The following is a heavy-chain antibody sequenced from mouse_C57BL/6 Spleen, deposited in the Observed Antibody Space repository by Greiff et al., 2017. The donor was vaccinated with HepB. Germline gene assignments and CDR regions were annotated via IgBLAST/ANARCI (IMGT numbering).Heavy chain of an antibody. CDR3: ATGSGSSWDFDY. D-gene: IGHD1-1*01. CDR1: GFTFSDYG. J-gene: IGHJ2*01. CDR2: ISSGSSTI. V-gene: IGHV5-17*01. Sequence: EVKLVESGGGLVKPGGSLKLSCAASGFTFSDYGMHWVRQAPEKGLEWVAYISSGSSTIYYADTVKGRFTISRDNAKNTLFLQMTSLRSEDTAMYYCATGSGSSWDFDYWGQGTTLTVSS.